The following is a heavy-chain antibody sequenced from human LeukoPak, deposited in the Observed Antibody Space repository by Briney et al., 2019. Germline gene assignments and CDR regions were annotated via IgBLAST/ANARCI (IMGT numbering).Heavy chain of an antibody. CDR2: ISYDGSNK. CDR1: GFTFSSYG. D-gene: IGHD3-22*01. J-gene: IGHJ4*02. Sequence: GGSLRLSWAASGFTFSSYGMHWVRQAPGKGLEWVAVISYDGSNKYYADSVKGRFTISRDNSKNTLYLQMNSLRAEDTAVYYCAKFQANYYDSSGYGCFDYWGQGTLVTVSS. V-gene: IGHV3-30*18. CDR3: AKFQANYYDSSGYGCFDY.